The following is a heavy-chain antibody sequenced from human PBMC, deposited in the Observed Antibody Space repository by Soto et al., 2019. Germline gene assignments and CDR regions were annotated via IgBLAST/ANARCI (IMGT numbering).Heavy chain of an antibody. CDR1: GFTFSSYS. CDR3: ARDDYSNPSLFDY. Sequence: GGSLRLSCAASGFTFSSYSMNWVRQAPGKGLEWVSSISSSSSYIYYADSVKGRFTISRDNAKNSLYLQMNSLRAEDTAVYYCARDDYSNPSLFDYWGQGTLVTVSS. CDR2: ISSSSSYI. V-gene: IGHV3-21*01. D-gene: IGHD4-4*01. J-gene: IGHJ4*02.